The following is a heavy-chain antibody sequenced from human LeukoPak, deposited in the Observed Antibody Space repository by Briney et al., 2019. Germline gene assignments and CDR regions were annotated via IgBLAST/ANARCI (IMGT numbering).Heavy chain of an antibody. CDR2: INHSGST. V-gene: IGHV4-34*01. J-gene: IGHJ4*02. D-gene: IGHD6-19*01. CDR3: ARDSGSSGYALYFDY. Sequence: SETLSLTCAVYGGSFSGYYWSWIRQPPGKGLEWIGEINHSGSTNYNPSLKSRVTISVDTSKNQFSLKLSSVTAADTAVYYCARDSGSSGYALYFDYWGQGTLVTVSS. CDR1: GGSFSGYY.